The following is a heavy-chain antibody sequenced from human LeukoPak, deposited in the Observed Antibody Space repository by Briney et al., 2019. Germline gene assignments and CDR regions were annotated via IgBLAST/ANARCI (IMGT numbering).Heavy chain of an antibody. CDR2: IYPGDSDT. CDR3: ARRRAVAGTYYFDY. V-gene: IGHV5-51*01. D-gene: IGHD6-13*01. J-gene: IGHJ4*02. Sequence: GESLKISCKGSGDSFTSYWIGWVRQMPGKGLEWMGTIYPGDSDTRYSPTFQGQVTISADKSISTAYLQWSSVKASDTAMYYCARRRAVAGTYYFDYWGQGTLVTVSS. CDR1: GDSFTSYW.